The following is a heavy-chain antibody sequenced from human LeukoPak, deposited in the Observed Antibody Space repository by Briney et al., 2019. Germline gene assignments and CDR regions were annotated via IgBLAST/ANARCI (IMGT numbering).Heavy chain of an antibody. CDR1: SDXISTHS. V-gene: IGHV4-4*07. D-gene: IGHD6-6*01. J-gene: IGHJ2*01. CDR2: ISPSGNT. CDR3: ARRPYWYFDL. Sequence: SETLSLTCIVSSDXISTHSCSWIRQPAGKRLEWIGHISPSGNTNYNPSLKSRVTMSLDTSKNHFSLKLTSVTAADTAVYYCARRPYWYFDLWGRGTLVTVSS.